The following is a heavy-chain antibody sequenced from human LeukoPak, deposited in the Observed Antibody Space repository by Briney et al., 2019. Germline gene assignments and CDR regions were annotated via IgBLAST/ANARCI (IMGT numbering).Heavy chain of an antibody. J-gene: IGHJ6*02. Sequence: ASVKVPCKASGYNFISYYMHWVRQAPGQGLEWMGIINPSGGSTSYAQKFQDRVTMTRDTSTSTVYMELSSLKSEDTAVYYCAREDVVLVDAVRYCYYGMDVWGQGTTVTVSS. CDR3: AREDVVLVDAVRYCYYGMDV. CDR2: INPSGGST. CDR1: GYNFISYY. V-gene: IGHV1-46*01. D-gene: IGHD2-8*01.